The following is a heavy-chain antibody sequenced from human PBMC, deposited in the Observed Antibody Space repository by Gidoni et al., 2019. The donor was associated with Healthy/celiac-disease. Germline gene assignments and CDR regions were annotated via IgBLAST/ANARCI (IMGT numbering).Heavy chain of an antibody. D-gene: IGHD4-17*01. CDR3: ARVGSKVTTGGLGY. Sequence: QVQLVQSGAEVNKPGGSVKLCGKDSGYTFTSYDINWVRQATGQGLEWMGWMNPNSGNTGYAQKFQGRVTMTRNTSISTAYMELSSLRSEDTAVYYCARVGSKVTTGGLGYWGQGTLVTVSS. CDR1: GYTFTSYD. J-gene: IGHJ4*02. CDR2: MNPNSGNT. V-gene: IGHV1-8*01.